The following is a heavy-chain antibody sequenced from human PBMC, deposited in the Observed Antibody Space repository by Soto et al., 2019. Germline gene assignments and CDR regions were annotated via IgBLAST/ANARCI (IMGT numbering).Heavy chain of an antibody. J-gene: IGHJ4*02. CDR2: IKSKTDGGTT. V-gene: IGHV3-15*01. D-gene: IGHD3-3*01. CDR3: TTVPPPFFGVVTADFDY. Sequence: EVQLVESGGGLVKPGGSLRLSCAASRFTFSNAWMSWVRQAPGKGLEWVGRIKSKTDGGTTDYAAPVKGRFTISRDDSKNTLYLQMNSLKTEDTAVYYCTTVPPPFFGVVTADFDYWGQGTLVTVSS. CDR1: RFTFSNAW.